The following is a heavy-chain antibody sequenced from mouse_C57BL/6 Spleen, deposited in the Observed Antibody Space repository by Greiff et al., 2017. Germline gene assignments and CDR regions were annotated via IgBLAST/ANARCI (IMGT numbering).Heavy chain of an antibody. Sequence: EVHLVESAGGLVQPGSSMKLSCTASGFTFSDYYMAWVRQVPEKGLEWVANINYDGSSTYYLDSLKSRFIISRDNAKNILYLQMSSLKSEDTATYYCARQLRLYYFDYWGQGTTLTVSS. CDR1: GFTFSDYY. CDR2: INYDGSST. V-gene: IGHV5-16*01. D-gene: IGHD3-2*02. J-gene: IGHJ2*01. CDR3: ARQLRLYYFDY.